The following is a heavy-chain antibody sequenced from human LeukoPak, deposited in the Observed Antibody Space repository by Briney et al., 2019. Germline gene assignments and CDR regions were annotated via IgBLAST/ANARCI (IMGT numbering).Heavy chain of an antibody. CDR1: GGSISSYY. D-gene: IGHD3-22*01. V-gene: IGHV4-59*01. Sequence: SETLSLTCTVSGGSISSYYWSWIRQPPGKGLEWIGYIYYSGSTNYNPSLKSRVTISVDTSKNQFSLKLSSVTAADTAVYCCARSYDSSGYFVSPYYFDYWGQGTLVTVSS. CDR2: IYYSGST. J-gene: IGHJ4*02. CDR3: ARSYDSSGYFVSPYYFDY.